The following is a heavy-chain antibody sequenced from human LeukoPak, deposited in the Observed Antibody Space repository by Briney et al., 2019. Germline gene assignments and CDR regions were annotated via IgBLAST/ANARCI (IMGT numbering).Heavy chain of an antibody. J-gene: IGHJ3*02. V-gene: IGHV3-21*01. CDR1: GFTFSSYS. CDR3: AREGARDSSGYYGDAFDI. Sequence: GGSLRLSRAASGFTFSSYSMNWVRQAPGKGLEWVSSISSSNSYIYYADSVKGRFTISRDNAKNSLYLQMNSLRAEDTALYYCAREGARDSSGYYGDAFDIWGQGTMVTVSS. D-gene: IGHD3-22*01. CDR2: ISSSNSYI.